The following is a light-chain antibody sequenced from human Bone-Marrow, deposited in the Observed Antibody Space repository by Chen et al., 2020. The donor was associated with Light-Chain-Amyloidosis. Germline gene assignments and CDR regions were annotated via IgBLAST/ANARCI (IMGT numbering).Light chain of an antibody. V-gene: IGLV3-21*02. CDR1: NIGSTS. CDR2: DDS. CDR3: QVWDRSSDRTV. Sequence: SYVLTQPSSVSVAPGQTATIACGGNNIGSTSVHWYQQTPGQAPLLVVYDDSDRPSGIPERLSGSNSGNTATRTISRVEAGDEADYYCQVWDRSSDRTVFGGGTKLTVL. J-gene: IGLJ3*02.